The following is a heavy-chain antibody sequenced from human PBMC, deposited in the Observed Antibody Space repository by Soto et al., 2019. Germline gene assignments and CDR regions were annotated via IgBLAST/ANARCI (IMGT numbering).Heavy chain of an antibody. D-gene: IGHD4-17*01. CDR2: LSYDGINK. V-gene: IGHV3-30*18. CDR3: AKPIWGGTVTSDFQH. J-gene: IGHJ1*01. Sequence: QVQLVESGGGVVQPGRSLRLSCTASGFTFNSHGMHWVRQAPGKGLEWVAGLSYDGINKFYLDSVKGRFTISRDNAKNTVYLQMNSLRADDTALYFCAKPIWGGTVTSDFQHWGQGTLVSVSS. CDR1: GFTFNSHG.